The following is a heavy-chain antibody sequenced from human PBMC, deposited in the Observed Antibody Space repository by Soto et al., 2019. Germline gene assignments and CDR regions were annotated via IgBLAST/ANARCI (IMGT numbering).Heavy chain of an antibody. J-gene: IGHJ5*02. CDR2: IYHSGST. V-gene: IGHV4-4*02. D-gene: IGHD7-27*01. CDR3: ARDRAWGLTSRKRDSGFDP. Sequence: TLSLTCAVSGGSISSSNWWSWVRQPPGKGLEWIGEIYHSGSTNYNPSLESRVTISVDKSKNQFSLKLSSVTAADTAVYYCARDRAWGLTSRKRDSGFDPWGQGTLVTVSS. CDR1: GGSISSSNW.